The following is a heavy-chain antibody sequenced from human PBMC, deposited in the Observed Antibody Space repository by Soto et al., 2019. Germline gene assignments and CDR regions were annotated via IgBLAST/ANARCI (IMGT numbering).Heavy chain of an antibody. CDR3: ARYDYVWGSYPYGMDV. CDR1: GGTFSSYA. D-gene: IGHD3-16*01. V-gene: IGHV1-8*02. J-gene: IGHJ6*02. CDR2: MNPNSGNT. Sequence: ASVKVSCKASGGTFSSYAINWVRQATGQGLEWMGWMNPNSGNTGYAQKFQGRVTMTRNTSISTAYMELSSLRSEDTAVYYCARYDYVWGSYPYGMDVWGQGTTVTVSS.